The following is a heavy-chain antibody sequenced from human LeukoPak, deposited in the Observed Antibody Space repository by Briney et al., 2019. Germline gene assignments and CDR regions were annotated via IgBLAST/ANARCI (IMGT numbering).Heavy chain of an antibody. D-gene: IGHD6-25*01. Sequence: GQSLNISCKGSGYRFTSYWIVWVRQIPGKGLEWMAIIYPADSDIRYSPSFQGQVTISADKSISTAYLQWSSLKASDTAMYYCARSLTAAAGDYWGQGTLVSVSS. CDR3: ARSLTAAAGDY. V-gene: IGHV5-51*01. J-gene: IGHJ4*02. CDR2: IYPADSDI. CDR1: GYRFTSYW.